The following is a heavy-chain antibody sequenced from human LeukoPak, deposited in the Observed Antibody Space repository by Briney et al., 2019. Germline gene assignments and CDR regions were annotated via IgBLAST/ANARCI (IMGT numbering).Heavy chain of an antibody. CDR1: GGSFSGYY. CDR3: ARGLGDGSYYPFFDY. CDR2: INHSGDT. D-gene: IGHD1-26*01. J-gene: IGHJ4*02. Sequence: PSETLSLTCAVYGGSFSGYYWTWIRQPPGKGLEWIGEINHSGDTSYNSSIKRRVTISVDTSKSQFSLNLKSVTAADTAVYYCARGLGDGSYYPFFDYWGQEILVTVSS. V-gene: IGHV4-34*01.